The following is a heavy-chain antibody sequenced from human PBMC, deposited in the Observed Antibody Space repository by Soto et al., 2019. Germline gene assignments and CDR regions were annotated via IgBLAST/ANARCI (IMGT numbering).Heavy chain of an antibody. CDR2: ISDNGRTI. V-gene: IGHV3-11*01. J-gene: IGHJ4*02. CDR3: ARVKGDYSGSGGTH. Sequence: QVQLVESGGGLVKPGGSLKLSCAASGFTFRGYYMNWIRQAPGKGLEWVSYISDNGRTIYYADAVKGRFTISRDNAKSSVFLEMNSLRAEDTAVYFCARVKGDYSGSGGTHWGQGTQVTVSS. D-gene: IGHD3-10*01. CDR1: GFTFRGYY.